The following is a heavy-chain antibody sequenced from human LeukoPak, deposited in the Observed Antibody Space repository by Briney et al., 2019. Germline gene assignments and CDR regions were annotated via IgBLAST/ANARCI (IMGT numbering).Heavy chain of an antibody. CDR1: GFTFSGYA. J-gene: IGHJ4*02. CDR3: AKKWGVGTTTLDYFDY. D-gene: IGHD1-26*01. CDR2: IFASGSTT. Sequence: PGGSLRLSCAASGFTFSGYAMNWVRQAPGKGLEWVSLIFASGSTTKYADSVKGRFTISRDNSKNTLYLQMNSLTDEDTAVYYCAKKWGVGTTTLDYFDYWGQGTLVTVSS. V-gene: IGHV3-23*05.